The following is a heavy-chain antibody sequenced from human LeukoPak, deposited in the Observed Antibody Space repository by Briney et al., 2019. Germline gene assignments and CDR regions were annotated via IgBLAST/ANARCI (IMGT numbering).Heavy chain of an antibody. Sequence: GGSLRLSCAASGFTFSSYAMHWVRQAPGRGLEWVAVISYDGSNKYYADSVKGRFTISRDNSKNTLYLQMNSLRAEDTAVYYCARDGTRYSSGWSPDFDYWGQGTLVTVSS. CDR2: ISYDGSNK. CDR1: GFTFSSYA. CDR3: ARDGTRYSSGWSPDFDY. J-gene: IGHJ4*02. D-gene: IGHD6-13*01. V-gene: IGHV3-30*04.